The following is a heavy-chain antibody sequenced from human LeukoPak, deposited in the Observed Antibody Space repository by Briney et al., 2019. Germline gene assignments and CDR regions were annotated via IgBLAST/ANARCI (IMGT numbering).Heavy chain of an antibody. CDR3: ARVICTGGSCFQNDY. CDR1: GFIFSNFE. Sequence: QTGGSLRLSCTASGFIFSNFEMNWVRQSPGKGLQWVAYINSGATSEYYADSVKGRSTISRDNAKNSLYLQMNSLGVQDTAIYYCARVICTGGSCFQNDYWGQGTLVTVSS. D-gene: IGHD2-8*02. V-gene: IGHV3-48*03. J-gene: IGHJ4*02. CDR2: INSGATSE.